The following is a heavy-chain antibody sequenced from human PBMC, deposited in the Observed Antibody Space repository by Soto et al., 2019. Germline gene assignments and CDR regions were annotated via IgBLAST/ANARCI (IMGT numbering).Heavy chain of an antibody. CDR1: GDTFKNCV. D-gene: IGHD3-10*01. V-gene: IGHV1-69*01. J-gene: IGHJ1*01. CDR2: IIPLFGTT. CDR3: AAELGFGKLSVD. Sequence: QVQVVQSGVEVRRPGSSVKVSCNAYGDTFKNCVISWVRQAPGQDLEWMGGIIPLFGTTDFAQRFQGRLTITTDDSTTTAYMELSRLRPEDTATYYCAAELGFGKLSVDCDQGTTVIVSS.